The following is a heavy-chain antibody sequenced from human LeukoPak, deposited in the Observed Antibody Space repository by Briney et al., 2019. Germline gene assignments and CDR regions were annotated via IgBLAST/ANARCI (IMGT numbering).Heavy chain of an antibody. V-gene: IGHV4-39*01. D-gene: IGHD3-10*01. Sequence: PSETLSLTCAVSGGSISSNSYYWGWIRQPPGKGPEWIGSIYYSGSTYYNPSLKSRVTISVGTSKNQFSLKLSSVTAADTAVYYCARTRYYYNSRSYGAPYYFDYWGQGTLVTVSS. CDR3: ARTRYYYNSRSYGAPYYFDY. CDR1: GGSISSNSYY. J-gene: IGHJ4*02. CDR2: IYYSGST.